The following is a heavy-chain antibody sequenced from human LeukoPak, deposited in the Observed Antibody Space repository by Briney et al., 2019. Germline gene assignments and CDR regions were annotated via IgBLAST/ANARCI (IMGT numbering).Heavy chain of an antibody. J-gene: IGHJ4*02. CDR1: GGSISSYD. Sequence: ETLSLTCTVSGGSISSYDWSWIRQPPGKGLEWIGYIYYSGSTNYNPSLKSRVTISVDTSKNQFSLKLSSVTAADTAVYYCARHTIAVVAPDYWGQGTLVTVSS. V-gene: IGHV4-59*01. CDR2: IYYSGST. D-gene: IGHD6-19*01. CDR3: ARHTIAVVAPDY.